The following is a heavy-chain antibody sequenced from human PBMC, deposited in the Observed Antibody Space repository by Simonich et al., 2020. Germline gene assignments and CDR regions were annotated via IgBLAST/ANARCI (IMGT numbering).Heavy chain of an antibody. CDR2: IYHSGST. J-gene: IGHJ1*01. D-gene: IGHD1-26*01. CDR1: GYSISSGYY. CDR3: ARLAPGYSGSYPEYFQH. Sequence: QVQLQESGPGLVKPSETLSLTCAVSGYSISSGYYGGWIRQPPGKGLEWSGSIYHSGSTYDNPALKSRGTRSVDTSKNQFSLKLSSVTAADTAVYYCARLAPGYSGSYPEYFQHWGQGTLVTVSS. V-gene: IGHV4-38-2*01.